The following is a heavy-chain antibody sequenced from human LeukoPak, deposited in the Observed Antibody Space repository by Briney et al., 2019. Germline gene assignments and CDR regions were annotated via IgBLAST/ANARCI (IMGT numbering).Heavy chain of an antibody. J-gene: IGHJ4*02. CDR2: ISGSGGST. V-gene: IGHV3-23*01. D-gene: IGHD1-26*01. Sequence: GGSLRFSCAASGFTCSSYAMSWVRQAPGKGLEWVSAISGSGGSTYYADSVKGRFTISRDNSKNTLYLQMNSLRAEDTAVYYCAKLGTGSYFSNFDYWGQGTLVTVSS. CDR1: GFTCSSYA. CDR3: AKLGTGSYFSNFDY.